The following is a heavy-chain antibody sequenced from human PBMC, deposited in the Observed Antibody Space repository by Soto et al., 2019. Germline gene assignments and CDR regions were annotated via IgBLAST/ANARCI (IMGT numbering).Heavy chain of an antibody. CDR3: ARAYSGRLPRRADYYYAMDV. V-gene: IGHV3-13*05. CDR1: AFTLSAYD. J-gene: IGHJ6*02. Sequence: GSLSLSCAASAFTLSAYDMHWVRQPNGKGLEWVSALGAADDPYYLGSVKGRFTISRENAKNSLYLQMNNLRAGDTAVYYCARAYSGRLPRRADYYYAMDVWGQGTTVTISS. CDR2: LGAADDP. D-gene: IGHD2-15*01.